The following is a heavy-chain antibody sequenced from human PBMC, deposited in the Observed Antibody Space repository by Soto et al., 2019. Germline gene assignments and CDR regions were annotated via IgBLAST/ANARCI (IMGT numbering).Heavy chain of an antibody. Sequence: QLQLQESGPGLVKPSETLSLTCTVSGGSISSSSYYWGWIRQPPGKGLEWIGSIYYSGSTYDNPSLKSRVTISVDTSKNQFSLKLSSVTAADTAVYYCARDGCSSTSCYSYWGQGTLVTVSS. V-gene: IGHV4-39*02. CDR1: GGSISSSSYY. J-gene: IGHJ4*02. CDR3: ARDGCSSTSCYSY. D-gene: IGHD2-2*01. CDR2: IYYSGST.